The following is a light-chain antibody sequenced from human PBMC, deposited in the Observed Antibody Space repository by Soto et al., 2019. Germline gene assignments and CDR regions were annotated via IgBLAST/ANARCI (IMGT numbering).Light chain of an antibody. V-gene: IGKV1D-16*01. CDR2: SAS. Sequence: IQMTQSPSSLPASIGDTVTITFRASQGIGVRLAWFQQNQGQAPQYLIQSASTLQSGVPSRFRGSGSGTECTLTISRLQPDDVETYDCQQYNSYSWTFGQGTKVDI. CDR1: QGIGVR. J-gene: IGKJ1*01. CDR3: QQYNSYSWT.